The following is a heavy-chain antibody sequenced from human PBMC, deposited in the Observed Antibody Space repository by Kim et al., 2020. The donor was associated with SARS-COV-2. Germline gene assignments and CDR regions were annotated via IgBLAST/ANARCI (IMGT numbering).Heavy chain of an antibody. CDR3: ANRSFNASMCRGADFDY. Sequence: GGSLRLSCSASGFTFSSYAMSWVRQAPGKGLECVSAISGNGGSTYYADSVKGRFTISRDNSKNTLYLQMNSLRAEDTAVYYCANRSFNASMCRGADFDYWGQGTLVTVSS. J-gene: IGHJ4*02. CDR2: ISGNGGST. CDR1: GFTFSSYA. D-gene: IGHD3-10*01. V-gene: IGHV3-23*01.